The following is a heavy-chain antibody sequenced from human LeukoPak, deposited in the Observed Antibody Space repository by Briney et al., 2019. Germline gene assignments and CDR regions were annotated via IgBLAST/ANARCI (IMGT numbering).Heavy chain of an antibody. Sequence: PGGSLRLSCAASGFTFSSYEMSWVRQAPGKGLEWVSYISSSGSTIYYADSVKGRFTISRDNAKNSLYLQMNSLRAEDTAVYYCARDRSPLYYDSSGYDFGGQGTLVTVSS. V-gene: IGHV3-48*03. D-gene: IGHD3-22*01. CDR2: ISSSGSTI. J-gene: IGHJ4*02. CDR1: GFTFSSYE. CDR3: ARDRSPLYYDSSGYDF.